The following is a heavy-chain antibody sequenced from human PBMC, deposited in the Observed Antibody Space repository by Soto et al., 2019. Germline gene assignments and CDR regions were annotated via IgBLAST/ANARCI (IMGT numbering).Heavy chain of an antibody. CDR2: IRRKANSYTT. V-gene: IGHV3-72*01. D-gene: IGHD6-19*01. J-gene: IGHJ6*02. CDR1: GLIFSDYH. Sequence: EVQLVESGGGLVQPGGSLRLSCAASGLIFSDYHMDWVRQAPGKGLEWVGRIRRKANSYTTEYAASVKGTSNISRDDSKNSLYLQMNSRKTEDTAVYYCAMLGGWSGGSNDMDVWGQGTTVPVSS. CDR3: AMLGGWSGGSNDMDV.